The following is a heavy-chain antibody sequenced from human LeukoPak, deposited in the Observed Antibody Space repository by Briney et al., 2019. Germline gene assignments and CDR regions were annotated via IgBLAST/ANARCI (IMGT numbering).Heavy chain of an antibody. V-gene: IGHV4-4*02. CDR2: IYHSGST. CDR3: ARGVLRWDAFDI. D-gene: IGHD2-21*01. J-gene: IGHJ3*02. Sequence: SETLSLTCAVSGGSISSSNWWSWVRQPPGKGLEWIGEIYHSGSTNYNPSLKSRVTISVDKSKNQFSLQLNSVTPEDTAVYYCARGVLRWDAFDIWGQGTMVTVSS. CDR1: GGSISSSNW.